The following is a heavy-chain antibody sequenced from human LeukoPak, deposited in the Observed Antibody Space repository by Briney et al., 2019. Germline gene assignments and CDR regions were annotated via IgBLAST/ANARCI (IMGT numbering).Heavy chain of an antibody. CDR3: ATDRVLPVAGDPFDI. CDR2: ISYDGSNE. CDR1: GFTFSSYG. Sequence: PGRSLRLSCAASGFTFSSYGMHWVREAPGKGLEWVAVISYDGSNEYYADSVKGRFTISRDNSKNTLYLQMNSLRAEDTAVYYCATDRVLPVAGDPFDIWGQGTMVTVST. J-gene: IGHJ3*02. V-gene: IGHV3-30*03. D-gene: IGHD6-19*01.